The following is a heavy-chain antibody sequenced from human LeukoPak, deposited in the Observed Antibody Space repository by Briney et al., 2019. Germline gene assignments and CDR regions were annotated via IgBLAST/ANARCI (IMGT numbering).Heavy chain of an antibody. J-gene: IGHJ5*02. Sequence: ASVKVSCKASGYTFTGYYMHWVRQAPGQGLGWMGWINPNSGGTNYAQKFQGRVTMTRDTSISTAYMEPSRLRSDDTAVYYCAISPVSPMNWFDPWGQGTLITVSS. CDR2: INPNSGGT. CDR1: GYTFTGYY. CDR3: AISPVSPMNWFDP. V-gene: IGHV1-2*02.